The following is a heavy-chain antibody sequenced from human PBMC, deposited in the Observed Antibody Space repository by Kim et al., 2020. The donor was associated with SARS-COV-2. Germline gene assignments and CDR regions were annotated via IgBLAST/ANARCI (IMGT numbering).Heavy chain of an antibody. CDR1: GTSVSSDIYH. D-gene: IGHD3-10*01. Sequence: SETLSLTCTVSGTSVSSDIYHWSWIRQPPGKGPEWIEHSGSTSYIASLKSRVTISVDTSKNQFSLTLTSVTAAATAGYYCATYRVGGGGVGNWGQGTLVTVSS. CDR2: SGST. CDR3: ATYRVGGGGVGN. V-gene: IGHV4-61*01. J-gene: IGHJ4*02.